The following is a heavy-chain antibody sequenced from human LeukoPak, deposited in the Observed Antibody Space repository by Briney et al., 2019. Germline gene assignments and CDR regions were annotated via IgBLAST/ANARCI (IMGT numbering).Heavy chain of an antibody. V-gene: IGHV1-18*01. CDR3: ARDHVIVGTDSSSSY. CDR2: ISVYDGNT. CDR1: GYTFTSYG. Sequence: ASVEVSCKASGYTFTSYGISWVRQAPGQGLEWMGWISVYDGNTNYAQKLQGRVTMTTDTSTSTAYMELRSLRSDDTAVYYCARDHVIVGTDSSSSYWGQGTPVSVSS. D-gene: IGHD6-6*01. J-gene: IGHJ4*02.